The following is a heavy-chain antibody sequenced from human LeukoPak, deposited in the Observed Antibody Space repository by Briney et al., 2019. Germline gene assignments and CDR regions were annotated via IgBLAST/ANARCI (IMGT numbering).Heavy chain of an antibody. V-gene: IGHV3-15*01. CDR3: TTGRDKVVPAASSFDY. D-gene: IGHD2-2*01. Sequence: GGSLRLSCAASGFTFSNAWMSWVRQAPGKGLEWVGRIKSKTDGGTTDYAAPVKGRFTISRDDSKNTLYLQMNSLETEDTAVYYCTTGRDKVVPAASSFDYWGQGTLVTVSS. CDR2: IKSKTDGGTT. CDR1: GFTFSNAW. J-gene: IGHJ4*02.